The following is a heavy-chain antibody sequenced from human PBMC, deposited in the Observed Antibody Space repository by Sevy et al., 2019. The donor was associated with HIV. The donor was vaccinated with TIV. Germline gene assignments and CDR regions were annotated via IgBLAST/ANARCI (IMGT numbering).Heavy chain of an antibody. D-gene: IGHD4-17*01. J-gene: IGHJ3*02. V-gene: IGHV3-21*01. Sequence: GGSLRLSCATSEFTFSSYSMNWVRQAPGNGLEWVSSISGGGTYIYYAGSVKGRFTISRDNAKNSLSLQMNSLRAEDTAVYYCARGNHDYGDYDRDAFDIWGQGTLVTVSS. CDR2: ISGGGTYI. CDR3: ARGNHDYGDYDRDAFDI. CDR1: EFTFSSYS.